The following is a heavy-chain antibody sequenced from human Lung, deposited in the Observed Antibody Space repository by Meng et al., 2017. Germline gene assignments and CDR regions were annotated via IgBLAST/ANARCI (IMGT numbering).Heavy chain of an antibody. CDR2: LGAHDGDR. CDR3: ARGTPGRSYSDF. CDR1: DYTVTGYG. V-gene: IGHV1-18*04. D-gene: IGHD3-10*01. Sequence: QVHPLQSGAELTKPGASVKVSCKSSDYTVTGYGVSWVRQAPGQGLEWMAWLGAHDGDRSHAPRFQGRVTVTADRLTATSFMELRNLRYDDTAVYYCARGTPGRSYSDFWGQGTLVTVSS. J-gene: IGHJ4*02.